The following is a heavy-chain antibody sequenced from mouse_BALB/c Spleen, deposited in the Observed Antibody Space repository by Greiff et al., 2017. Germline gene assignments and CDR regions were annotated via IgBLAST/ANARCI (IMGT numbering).Heavy chain of an antibody. J-gene: IGHJ1*01. CDR1: GFTFSSYY. D-gene: IGHD1-1*01. CDR3: ARQGDYYGSSYGYFDV. V-gene: IGHV5-6-2*01. Sequence: EVQLVESGGGLVKLGGSLKLSCAASGFTFSSYYMSWVRQTPEKRLELVAAINSNGGSTYYPDTVKGRFTISRDNAKNTLYLQMSSLKSEDTALYYCARQGDYYGSSYGYFDVWGAGTTVTVSS. CDR2: INSNGGST.